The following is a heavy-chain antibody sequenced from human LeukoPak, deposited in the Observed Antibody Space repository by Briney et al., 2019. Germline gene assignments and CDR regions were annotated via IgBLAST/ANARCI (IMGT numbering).Heavy chain of an antibody. D-gene: IGHD3-3*01. CDR3: VRVDSNGYYWTFEY. CDR2: IWYDGTNK. J-gene: IGHJ4*02. V-gene: IGHV3-33*01. CDR1: GFTFSSYG. Sequence: TGGSLRRSCAASGFTFSSYGMHWVRQAPGKGLEWVAVIWYDGTNKYYADSVKGRFTISRDNSKNTLYLQMNSLRAEDTAVYYCVRVDSNGYYWTFEYWGPRTQVTVSS.